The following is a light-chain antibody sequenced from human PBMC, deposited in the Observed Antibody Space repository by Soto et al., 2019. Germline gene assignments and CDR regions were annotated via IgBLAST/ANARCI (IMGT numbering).Light chain of an antibody. V-gene: IGKV1-5*03. CDR2: KAS. Sequence: DLQMTQSPSTLSASVGDRVTITCRASQTTSTWLAWYQQKAGKAPKVLIYKASSLESGVPSRFSGSGSGTEFTLTISSLQPDDFATYYCQQYNSYPWTFGQGTRVEIK. J-gene: IGKJ1*01. CDR1: QTTSTW. CDR3: QQYNSYPWT.